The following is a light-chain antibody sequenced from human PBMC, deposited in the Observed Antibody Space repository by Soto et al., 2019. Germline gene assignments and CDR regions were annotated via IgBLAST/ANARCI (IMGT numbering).Light chain of an antibody. CDR1: QDISNF. J-gene: IGKJ5*01. Sequence: DIQMTQSPSSLSASVGDSVTITCRASQDISNFLVWFQQKPGKAPKSLISAASSLQSGVPSKFSGSRSGTDFTLTISSLQPEDSATYYCQQYYRYPVTFGQGTRLEIK. CDR2: AAS. V-gene: IGKV1-16*02. CDR3: QQYYRYPVT.